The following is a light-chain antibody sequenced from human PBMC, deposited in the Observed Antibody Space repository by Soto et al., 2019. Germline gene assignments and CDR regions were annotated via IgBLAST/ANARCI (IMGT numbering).Light chain of an antibody. CDR3: QSYDSSLSSYV. J-gene: IGLJ1*01. V-gene: IGLV1-40*01. CDR2: GDN. Sequence: QSVLTQPPSVSGAPGQRVTISCTGSSSNIGAGYDVHWYQQLPGTAPKLLIYGDNNRPSGVPDRFSGSKSGTSASLAITGLQAEDEADYCCQSYDSSLSSYVFGTGTKLTVL. CDR1: SSNIGAGYD.